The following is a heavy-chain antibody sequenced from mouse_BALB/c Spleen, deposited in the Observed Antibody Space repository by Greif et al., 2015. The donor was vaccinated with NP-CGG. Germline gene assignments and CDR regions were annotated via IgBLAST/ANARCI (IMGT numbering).Heavy chain of an antibody. CDR2: INPSTGYT. V-gene: IGHV1-7*01. CDR3: TSRNWESAY. Sequence: VQLQQSGAELAKPGASVKMSCKASGYTFTSYWMHWVKQRPGQGLEWIGYINPSTGYTEYNQKFKDKATLTADKSSSTAYMQLGSLTSEDSAVYYCTSRNWESAYWGQGTLVTVSA. CDR1: GYTFTSYW. J-gene: IGHJ3*01. D-gene: IGHD4-1*01.